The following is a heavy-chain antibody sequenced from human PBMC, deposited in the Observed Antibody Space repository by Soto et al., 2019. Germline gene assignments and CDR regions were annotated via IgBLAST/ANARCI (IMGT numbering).Heavy chain of an antibody. J-gene: IGHJ3*02. Sequence: ALVKVSCKSSGFTFTSYCMHCVHQAPGQRLEWMGWINAGNGNTKYSQKFQGRVTITRDTSASTAYMELSSLRSEDTAVYYCARVNVLLWFGADDIWGQGTMVTVSS. V-gene: IGHV1-3*01. CDR3: ARVNVLLWFGADDI. D-gene: IGHD3-10*01. CDR2: INAGNGNT. CDR1: GFTFTSYC.